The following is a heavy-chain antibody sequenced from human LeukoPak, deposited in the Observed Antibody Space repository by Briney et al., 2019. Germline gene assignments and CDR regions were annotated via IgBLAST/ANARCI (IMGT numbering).Heavy chain of an antibody. CDR3: ARTSAFGSYFDY. CDR2: IYPDDSNT. CDR1: GYNFPIYW. D-gene: IGHD3-16*01. J-gene: IGHJ4*02. V-gene: IGHV5-51*01. Sequence: GESLKISCQGSGYNFPIYWIGWVRQMPGQGLEWMGIIYPDDSNTIYGPSFQGQVTISADKSINTAYLEWSSLKASDTAMYYCARTSAFGSYFDYWGQGTLVPVSS.